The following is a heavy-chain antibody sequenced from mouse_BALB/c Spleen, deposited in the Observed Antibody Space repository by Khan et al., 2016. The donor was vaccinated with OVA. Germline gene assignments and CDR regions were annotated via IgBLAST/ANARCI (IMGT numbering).Heavy chain of an antibody. CDR1: GYTFTNYG. Sequence: QIQLVQSGPELKKPGETVKISCKASGYTFTNYGMNWVKQAPGKGLKWMGWINTYTGEPTYADDFKGRFAFSLETSASPAYLQINNLKNEDTARYFCARMKPYWCCELWGAGTTVTVSS. CDR3: ARMKPYWCCEL. J-gene: IGHJ1*01. V-gene: IGHV9-3-1*01. CDR2: INTYTGEP.